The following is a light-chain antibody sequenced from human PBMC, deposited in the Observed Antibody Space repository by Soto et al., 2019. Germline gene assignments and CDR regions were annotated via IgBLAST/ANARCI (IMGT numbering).Light chain of an antibody. Sequence: QSVLTQPASVSGSPGQSITISCTGTSSDVGSHNLVSWYQQHPGKAPKLMIYEGDKRPSGVSNRFSGSESGNTASLTISGLQAEDEADYHCCSYAGSSTFAWVFGGGTKVTVL. V-gene: IGLV2-23*03. CDR2: EGD. CDR3: CSYAGSSTFAWV. J-gene: IGLJ3*02. CDR1: SSDVGSHNL.